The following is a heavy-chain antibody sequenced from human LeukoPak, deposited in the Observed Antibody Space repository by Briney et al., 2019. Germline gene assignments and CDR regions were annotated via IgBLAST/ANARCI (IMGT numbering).Heavy chain of an antibody. Sequence: PGRSLRLSCAASGFTFSSYGMHWVRQAPGKGLEWVAVISYDESNKYYADSVKGRFTISRDNSKNTLYLQMNSLRAEDTAVYYCARYGPEVYYFDYWGQGTLVTVSS. V-gene: IGHV3-30*03. D-gene: IGHD4-17*01. J-gene: IGHJ4*02. CDR1: GFTFSSYG. CDR3: ARYGPEVYYFDY. CDR2: ISYDESNK.